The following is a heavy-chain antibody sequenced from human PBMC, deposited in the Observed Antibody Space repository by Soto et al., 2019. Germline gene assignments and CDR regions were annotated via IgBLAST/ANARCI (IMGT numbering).Heavy chain of an antibody. V-gene: IGHV4-30-4*01. J-gene: IGHJ5*02. CDR1: GGSISSGDYY. CDR3: AREVSGVTIFGVPYTGNWFDP. CDR2: IYYSGST. Sequence: SETLSLTCTVSGGSISSGDYYWRWIRQPPGKGLEWIGYIYYSGSTYYNPSLKSRVTISVDTSKNQFSLKLSSVTAADTAVYYCAREVSGVTIFGVPYTGNWFDPWGQGTLVTVSS. D-gene: IGHD3-3*01.